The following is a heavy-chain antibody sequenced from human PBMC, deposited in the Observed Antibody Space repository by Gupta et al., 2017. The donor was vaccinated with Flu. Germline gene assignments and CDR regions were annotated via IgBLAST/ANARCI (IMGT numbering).Heavy chain of an antibody. CDR1: GFTFSIAW. J-gene: IGHJ4*02. CDR3: TTNGFRFGTAFDY. Sequence: EVQLVESGGGLVKPGGSLRLSCAASGFTFSIAWISWVRQAPGKGLEWVGRIKSKANGGTTDYAAPVKGRFTISRDDSKNTLYMQMNSLKSEDTAMYYCTTNGFRFGTAFDYWGQGNLVTVSS. V-gene: IGHV3-15*01. CDR2: IKSKANGGTT. D-gene: IGHD5-18*01.